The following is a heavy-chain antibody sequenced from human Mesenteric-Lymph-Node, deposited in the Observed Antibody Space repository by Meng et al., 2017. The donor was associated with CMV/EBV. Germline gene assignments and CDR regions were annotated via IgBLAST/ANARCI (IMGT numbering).Heavy chain of an antibody. CDR1: GGSISYSSYY. J-gene: IGHJ4*02. Sequence: GSLRLSCTVSGGSISYSSYYWGWIRQPPGKGLEWIGSIYYSGSTYYNPSLKSRVTISVDTSKNQFSLKLSSVTAADTAVYYCARHYYDSSGYLYYFDYWGQGTLVTVSS. CDR3: ARHYYDSSGYLYYFDY. V-gene: IGHV4-39*07. CDR2: IYYSGST. D-gene: IGHD3-22*01.